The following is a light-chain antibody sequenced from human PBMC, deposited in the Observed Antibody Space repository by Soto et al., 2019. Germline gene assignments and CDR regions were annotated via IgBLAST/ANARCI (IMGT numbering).Light chain of an antibody. J-gene: IGKJ3*01. CDR3: QQFGTSPLVT. CDR1: QSVNTKY. CDR2: GVS. V-gene: IGKV3-20*01. Sequence: EIVMTQSPATLSVSPGERATLSCRASQSVNTKYLAWYHQKPGQAPRLLIYGVSSRATGIPDRFSGSGSGTDFILTISRVEPEDSAVYYCQQFGTSPLVTFGPGTKVDIK.